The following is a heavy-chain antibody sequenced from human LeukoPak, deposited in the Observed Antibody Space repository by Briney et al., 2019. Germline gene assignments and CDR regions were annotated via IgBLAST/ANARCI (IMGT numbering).Heavy chain of an antibody. CDR2: ISHDGSSK. J-gene: IGHJ4*02. Sequence: PGRSLRLSCAASGFSFSSYAMHWVRQAPGKGLEWVAVISHDGSSKYYSASVEGRFTISRDNSKNTLYLQMNSLRAEDTAVYYCAKDVDTSAYYRFDCWGQGTLVTVSS. CDR3: AKDVDTSAYYRFDC. V-gene: IGHV3-30*18. D-gene: IGHD3-22*01. CDR1: GFSFSSYA.